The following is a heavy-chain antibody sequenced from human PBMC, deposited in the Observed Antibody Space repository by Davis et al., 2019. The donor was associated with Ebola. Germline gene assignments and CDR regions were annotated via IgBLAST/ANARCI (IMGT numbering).Heavy chain of an antibody. Sequence: ASVKVSCKASGYTFTGYYMHWVRQAPGQGLEWMGRINPNSGGTNYAQKFQGRVTITADKSTSTAYMELSSLRSDETAVYYCARDLGSNWNYHWFDPWGQGTQVTVSS. V-gene: IGHV1-2*06. CDR3: ARDLGSNWNYHWFDP. J-gene: IGHJ5*01. D-gene: IGHD1-7*01. CDR1: GYTFTGYY. CDR2: INPNSGGT.